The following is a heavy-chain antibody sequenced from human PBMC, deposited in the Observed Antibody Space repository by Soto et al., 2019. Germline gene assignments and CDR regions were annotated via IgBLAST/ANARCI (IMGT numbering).Heavy chain of an antibody. CDR2: INPNSGVT. V-gene: IGHV1-2*02. D-gene: IGHD3-10*01. Sequence: ASVKVCCKASGYTFTGYFSHWVRQAPGEVLEWVGYINPNSGVTKYAPRFQGRVTMTRDTSIRTAYMDLNSLRVEDTSVYYCARVGTHYGSGSPYYPDYWGQGTLVTVSS. CDR3: ARVGTHYGSGSPYYPDY. CDR1: GYTFTGYF. J-gene: IGHJ4*02.